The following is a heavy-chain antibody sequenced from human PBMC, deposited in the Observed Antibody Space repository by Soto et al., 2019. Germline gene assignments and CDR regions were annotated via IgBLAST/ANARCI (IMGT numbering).Heavy chain of an antibody. CDR2: IIPISGTA. CDR3: ARSEGSSTSLEIYYYYYYGMDV. D-gene: IGHD2-2*01. V-gene: IGHV1-69*01. Sequence: QVQLVQSGAEVKKPGSSVKVSCTASGVTFSSYAISWVRQAPGQGLEWMGGIIPISGTANSAQKFQGRVTITADESTSTAYMELSSLRSEDTAVYYCARSEGSSTSLEIYYYYYYGMDVWGQGTPVTVSS. CDR1: GVTFSSYA. J-gene: IGHJ6*02.